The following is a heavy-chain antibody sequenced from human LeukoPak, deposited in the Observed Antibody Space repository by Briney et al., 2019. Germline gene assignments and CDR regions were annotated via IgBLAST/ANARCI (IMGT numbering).Heavy chain of an antibody. Sequence: SETLSLTCTVSGGSISGYFWSWIRQPPGKGLQWIGYIYYSGSTNYNPSLKSRVTISVDTSNNQFSLKLSSVTAADTAVYYCARWGSSGFDYWGQGTLVAVSS. CDR3: ARWGSSGFDY. CDR2: IYYSGST. CDR1: GGSISGYF. J-gene: IGHJ4*02. V-gene: IGHV4-59*01. D-gene: IGHD3-22*01.